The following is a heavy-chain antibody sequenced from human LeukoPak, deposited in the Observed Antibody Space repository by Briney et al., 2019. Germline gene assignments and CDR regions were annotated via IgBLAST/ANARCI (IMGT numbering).Heavy chain of an antibody. J-gene: IGHJ4*02. CDR2: IWSDGSNK. V-gene: IGHV3-33*08. D-gene: IGHD5-18*01. CDR1: GFTFSSYS. CDR3: ARDLGYNYGHPFDY. Sequence: GGSLRLSRAASGFTFSSYSMNWVRQAPGQGLEWVALIWSDGSNKYYAESVKGRFTISRDNSKNTLYLQMDSLRGEDMAVYYCARDLGYNYGHPFDYWGQGTLVTVSS.